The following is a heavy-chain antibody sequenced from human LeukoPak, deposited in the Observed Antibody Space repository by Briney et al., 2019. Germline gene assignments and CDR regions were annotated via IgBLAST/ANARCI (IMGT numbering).Heavy chain of an antibody. D-gene: IGHD5-24*01. Sequence: GASVKVSCKVSGYTLTEMSIHWVRQAPGGALEWMGGFDPEDGETVYAPKFQGRVTMTEDTSADTAYMELSSLRAEDTAVYYCAREDRDGYNRVDSWGQGTLVTVSS. CDR2: FDPEDGET. CDR3: AREDRDGYNRVDS. V-gene: IGHV1-24*01. CDR1: GYTLTEMS. J-gene: IGHJ4*02.